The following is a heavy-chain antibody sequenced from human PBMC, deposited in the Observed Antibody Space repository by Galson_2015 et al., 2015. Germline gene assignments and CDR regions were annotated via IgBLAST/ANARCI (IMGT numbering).Heavy chain of an antibody. CDR2: IDPSDSYT. J-gene: IGHJ6*02. Sequence: QSGAEVKKPGESLRISCKGSGYSFTSYWISWVRQMPGKGLEWMGRIDPSDSYTNYSPSFQGHVTISADKSISTAYLQWSSLKASDTAMYYCARRRRAGPDYYGMDVWGQGTTVTVSS. V-gene: IGHV5-10-1*01. CDR1: GYSFTSYW. CDR3: ARRRRAGPDYYGMDV.